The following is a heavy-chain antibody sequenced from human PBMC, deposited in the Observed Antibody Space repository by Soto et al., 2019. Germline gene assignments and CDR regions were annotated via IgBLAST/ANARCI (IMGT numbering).Heavy chain of an antibody. CDR1: GFTFSIYA. CDR3: AKAGTHSCFDY. V-gene: IGHV3-23*01. CDR2: LSASGGST. Sequence: EVQLLESGGGLVQPGGSLRLSCAASGFTFSIYAMNWVRQAPGKGLEWVSALSASGGSTYYADSVKGRFTISRDNSKNTLYLQMNSLRAKDTAVYYCAKAGTHSCFDYWGQGTLVTVSS. D-gene: IGHD1-1*01. J-gene: IGHJ4*02.